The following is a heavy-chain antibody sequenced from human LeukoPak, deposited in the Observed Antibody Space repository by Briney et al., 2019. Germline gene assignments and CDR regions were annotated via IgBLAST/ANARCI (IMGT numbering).Heavy chain of an antibody. J-gene: IGHJ4*02. Sequence: GRSLRLSCTASGFTFDNYAMHWVRQAPGMGLEWVSSIAWNSGGIVYADSVKGRFTISRDNAKNSLYLQMNSLRAEDTAFYYCAKDPYPSDLTAGDYWGQGTLVTVSS. V-gene: IGHV3-9*01. D-gene: IGHD2-21*02. CDR2: IAWNSGGI. CDR1: GFTFDNYA. CDR3: AKDPYPSDLTAGDY.